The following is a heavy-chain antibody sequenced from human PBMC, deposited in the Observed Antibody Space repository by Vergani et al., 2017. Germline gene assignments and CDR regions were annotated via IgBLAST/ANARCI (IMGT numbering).Heavy chain of an antibody. CDR2: IYYSGST. CDR1: GGSISSSSYY. J-gene: IGHJ5*02. V-gene: IGHV4-39*01. D-gene: IGHD3-22*01. Sequence: QLQLQESGPGLVKPSETLPLTCTVSGGSISSSSYYWGWIRQPPGKGLEWIGSIYYSGSTYYNPSLKSRVTISVDASKNQFSLKLSSVTAADTAVYYCARXALGVVVNYNWFDPWGQGTLVTVSS. CDR3: ARXALGVVVNYNWFDP.